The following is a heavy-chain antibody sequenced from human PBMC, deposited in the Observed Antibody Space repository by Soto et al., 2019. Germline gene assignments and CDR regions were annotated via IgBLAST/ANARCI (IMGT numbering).Heavy chain of an antibody. CDR1: GGSISSYY. CDR2: IYYSGST. CDR3: ARVWRYYYDSSGYYNGMDV. D-gene: IGHD3-22*01. V-gene: IGHV4-59*01. Sequence: SETLSLTCTVSGGSISSYYWSWIRQPPGKGLEWIGYIYYSGSTNYNPSLKSRVTISVDTSKNQFSLELSSVTAADTAVYYCARVWRYYYDSSGYYNGMDVWGQGTTVTVSS. J-gene: IGHJ6*02.